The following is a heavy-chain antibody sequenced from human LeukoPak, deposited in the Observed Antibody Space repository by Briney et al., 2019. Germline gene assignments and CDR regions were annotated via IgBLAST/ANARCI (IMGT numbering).Heavy chain of an antibody. V-gene: IGHV6-1*01. CDR1: GDSVSSSSAA. CDR2: TYYGSKWYN. Sequence: SQTLSLTCAISGDSVSSSSAAWNWIRQSPSRGLEWLGRTYYGSKWYNDYAVSVESRITINPDTSKNQFSLQLNSVTPEDTAVYYCAREFGPVATVNTYYYYYYMDVWGKGTTVTVSS. D-gene: IGHD4-17*01. J-gene: IGHJ6*03. CDR3: AREFGPVATVNTYYYYYYMDV.